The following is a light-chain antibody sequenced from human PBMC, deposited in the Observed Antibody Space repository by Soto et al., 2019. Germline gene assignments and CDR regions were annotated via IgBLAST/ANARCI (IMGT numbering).Light chain of an antibody. J-gene: IGKJ1*01. CDR3: QQYYSTRT. CDR1: QSFLYSSNNKNY. CDR2: WAS. Sequence: DIVMTQSPDSLAVSLGESATINCKSSQSFLYSSNNKNYLAWYQQKPGQPPKLLIYWASTRESGVPDRFSGSGSGTDFTLTISSLQAEDVAVYYCQQYYSTRTFGQGTKVDIK. V-gene: IGKV4-1*01.